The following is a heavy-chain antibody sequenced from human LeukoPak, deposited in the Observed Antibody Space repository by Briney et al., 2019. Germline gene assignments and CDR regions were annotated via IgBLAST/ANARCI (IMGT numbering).Heavy chain of an antibody. CDR1: GFPLSSYV. CDR2: ISYDGSNK. D-gene: IGHD3-10*01. Sequence: GGSLRLSCAAFGFPLSSYVMSWVRQAPGKGLEWVAVISYDGSNKYYADSVKGRFTISRDNSKNALYLQMNSLRAEDTAVYYCARGSAKNAFDIWGQGTMVTVSS. V-gene: IGHV3-30*03. J-gene: IGHJ3*02. CDR3: ARGSAKNAFDI.